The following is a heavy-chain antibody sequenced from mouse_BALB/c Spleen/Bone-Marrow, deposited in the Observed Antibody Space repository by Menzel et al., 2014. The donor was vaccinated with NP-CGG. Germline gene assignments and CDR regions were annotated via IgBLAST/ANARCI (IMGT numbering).Heavy chain of an antibody. CDR1: GYTFTSYW. Sequence: EVQQVESGTVLARPGASVKMSCKASGYTFTSYWMHWVKQRPGQGLEWIGAIYPGNSDTSYNQKFKGKAKLTAVTSTSTAYMELSSLTNEDSAVYYCTGYVRRYYYAMDYWGQGTSVTVSS. CDR2: IYPGNSDT. V-gene: IGHV1-5*01. CDR3: TGYVRRYYYAMDY. D-gene: IGHD2-14*01. J-gene: IGHJ4*01.